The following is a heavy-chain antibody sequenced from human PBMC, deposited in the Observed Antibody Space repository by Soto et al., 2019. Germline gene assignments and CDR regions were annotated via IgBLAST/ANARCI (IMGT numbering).Heavy chain of an antibody. D-gene: IGHD1-20*01. J-gene: IGHJ4*02. Sequence: EVQLVESGGGLVQPGGSLRLSCAASGFTLSSYSMNWVRQAPGKGLEWVSYISSSSSTIYYADSVKGRFTISRDNAKNSLWLQMNSLRDEDTAVYYCAGGGAYKIDYWGQGTLVTVSS. CDR3: AGGGAYKIDY. CDR1: GFTLSSYS. CDR2: ISSSSSTI. V-gene: IGHV3-48*02.